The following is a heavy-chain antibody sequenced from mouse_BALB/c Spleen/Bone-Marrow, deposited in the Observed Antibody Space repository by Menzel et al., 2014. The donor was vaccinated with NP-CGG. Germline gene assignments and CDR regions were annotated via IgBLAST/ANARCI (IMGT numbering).Heavy chain of an antibody. D-gene: IGHD4-1*01. CDR1: GFNIKDTY. CDR3: ARWEYYAMNY. Sequence: VQLQESGAALVKPGASVTLSCKASGFNIKDTYMHWVKQRPEQGLEWIGRIDPANGNTQYDPKFQGKATITADTSANTAYLQLSSLTSEDTAVYYCARWEYYAMNYWGQGTSVTVSS. V-gene: IGHV14-3*02. J-gene: IGHJ4*01. CDR2: IDPANGNT.